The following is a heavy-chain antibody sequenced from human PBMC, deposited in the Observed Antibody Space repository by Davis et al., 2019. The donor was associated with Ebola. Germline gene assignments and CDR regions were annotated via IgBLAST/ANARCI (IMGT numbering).Heavy chain of an antibody. CDR1: VITFSSYA. V-gene: IGHV3-23*01. D-gene: IGHD1-14*01. CDR3: ALLTGTTVDDIDY. J-gene: IGHJ4*02. CDR2: ISGSGGST. Sequence: PGGSLRLSCTDSVITFSSYAMSWVRQAPGKGLEWVSAISGSGGSTYYADSVKGRFTISRDNSKNTLYLQLNSLRAEDTAVYYCALLTGTTVDDIDYWGQGTLVTVSS.